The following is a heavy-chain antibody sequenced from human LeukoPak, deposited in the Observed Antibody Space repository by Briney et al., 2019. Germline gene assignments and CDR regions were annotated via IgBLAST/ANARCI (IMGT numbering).Heavy chain of an antibody. CDR2: ISWNSGSI. CDR3: ATQPGSIAAQFDY. CDR1: GFTFDDYA. D-gene: IGHD6-6*01. V-gene: IGHV3-9*01. J-gene: IGHJ4*02. Sequence: GGSLRLSCAASGFTFDDYAMHWVRQAPGKGLEWVSGISWNSGSIGYADSVKGRFTISRDNAKNSLYLQMNSLRAEDTAVYYCATQPGSIAAQFDYWGQGTLVTVSS.